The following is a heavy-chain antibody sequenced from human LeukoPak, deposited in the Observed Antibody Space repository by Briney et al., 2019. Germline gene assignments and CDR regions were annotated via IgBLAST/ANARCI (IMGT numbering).Heavy chain of an antibody. J-gene: IGHJ4*02. V-gene: IGHV5-51*01. CDR3: AKVGYRGYGFVY. D-gene: IGHD5-12*01. CDR1: GYTFTTSW. CDR2: IYRGDSDT. Sequence: GESLKISCKGSGYTFTTSWIGWVRQMPGKGLEGIGVIYRGDSDTRYSPSFQGQVTMSADKSISTAYLQWRSLKASDTAIYYCAKVGYRGYGFVYWGQGTLVTVSS.